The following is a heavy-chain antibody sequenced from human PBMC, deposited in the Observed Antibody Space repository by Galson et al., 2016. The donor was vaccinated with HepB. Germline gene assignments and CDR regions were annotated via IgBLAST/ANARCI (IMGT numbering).Heavy chain of an antibody. CDR3: ARENLGDCGGGICYHRNFNY. V-gene: IGHV6-1*01. Sequence: CAISGDSVSSNSAAWNWIRQSPSRGLEWLGRTYYRSKWYNEYAQSVKSRITINPDTSKNQFSLQLNSVTPDDTAVYYCARENLGDCGGGICYHRNFNYWGQGTLVTVSS. J-gene: IGHJ4*02. CDR1: GDSVSSNSAA. CDR2: TYYRSKWYN. D-gene: IGHD2-21*01.